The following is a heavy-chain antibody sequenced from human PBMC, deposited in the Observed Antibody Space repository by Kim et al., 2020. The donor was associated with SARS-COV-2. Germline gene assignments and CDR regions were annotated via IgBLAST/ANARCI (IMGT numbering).Heavy chain of an antibody. CDR3: SSALVLSPLPSGYCDGGSCYFGDD. CDR1: GFTFSNYD. CDR2: ISSSGSSI. J-gene: IGHJ4*02. D-gene: IGHD2-15*01. V-gene: IGHV3-48*03. Sequence: WGSLRLSCAASGFTFSNYDMNWVRQTPGKRLEWIAYISSSGSSIFYAESVKGRFTVSRDNPKNSLYLEMNSLGAEDTAVYYCSSALVLSPLPSGYCDGGSCYFGDDWGQGTLVTVSS.